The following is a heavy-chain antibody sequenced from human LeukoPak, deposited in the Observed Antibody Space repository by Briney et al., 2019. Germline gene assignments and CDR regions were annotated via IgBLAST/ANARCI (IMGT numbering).Heavy chain of an antibody. CDR2: INHSGST. D-gene: IGHD3-10*01. Sequence: SETLSLTCAVYGGSFSGYCWSWIRQPPGKGLEWIGEINHSGSTNYNPSLKSRVTISVDTSKNQFSLKLSSVTAADTAVYYCARVRSGSYHPIGYWGQGTLVTVSS. J-gene: IGHJ4*02. CDR3: ARVRSGSYHPIGY. CDR1: GGSFSGYC. V-gene: IGHV4-34*01.